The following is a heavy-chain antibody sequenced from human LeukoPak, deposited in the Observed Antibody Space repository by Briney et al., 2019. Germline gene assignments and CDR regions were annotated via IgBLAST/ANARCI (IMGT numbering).Heavy chain of an antibody. D-gene: IGHD3-9*01. CDR2: IQDDGSTQ. J-gene: IGHJ4*02. CDR1: GFTFSTYG. V-gene: IGHV3-30*02. CDR3: ARDFNWSFDY. Sequence: PGGSLRLSCAASGFTFSTYGMHWVRQAPGKGLEWVSFIQDDGSTQYYADSVKGRFTFSRDNSKNTLYLQMNSLRPDDTAVYYCARDFNWSFDYWGQGILLTVSS.